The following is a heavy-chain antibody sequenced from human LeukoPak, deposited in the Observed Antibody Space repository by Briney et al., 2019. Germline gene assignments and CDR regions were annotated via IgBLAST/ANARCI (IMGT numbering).Heavy chain of an antibody. CDR1: GGSISSSSYY. CDR2: IYYSGST. V-gene: IGHV4-39*01. CDR3: ARLGTVTTDVDY. J-gene: IGHJ4*02. D-gene: IGHD4-11*01. Sequence: PSETLSLTCTVSGGSISSSSYYWGWIRQPPGKGLEWIGSIYYSGSTYYNPSLKSRVTISVDTSKNQFSLKLSSVTAADTAVYYCARLGTVTTDVDYWGQGTLVTVSS.